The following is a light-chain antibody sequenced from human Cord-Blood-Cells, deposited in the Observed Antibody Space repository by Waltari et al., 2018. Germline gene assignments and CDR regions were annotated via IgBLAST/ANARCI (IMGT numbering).Light chain of an antibody. CDR1: TGAVTSGHY. J-gene: IGLJ2*01. Sequence: QAVVTQEPSLTVSPGGTVTLTCGSSTGAVTSGHYPYWFQQKPGQAPRTLIYGTSNNHAGTPARFSGSLLGGKAALTLSGAQPEDEAEYYCLLSYSGARLVVFGGGTKLTVL. CDR3: LLSYSGARLVV. CDR2: GTS. V-gene: IGLV7-46*01.